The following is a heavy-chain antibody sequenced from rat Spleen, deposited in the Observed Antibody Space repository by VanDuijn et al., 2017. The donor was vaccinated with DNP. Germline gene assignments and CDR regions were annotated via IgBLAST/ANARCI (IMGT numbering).Heavy chain of an antibody. Sequence: QVQLKESGPGLVQPSQTLSLTCTVSGFSLTNYDLIWVRQPPGKGLEWIGAMWSGGTTDYNSTLKSRLSISRDTSKSQVLLKMNSLQTEDTAMYFCARSSYGYNRNWLAYWGQGTLVTVSS. J-gene: IGHJ3*01. V-gene: IGHV2-15*01. CDR3: ARSSYGYNRNWLAY. CDR2: MWSGGTT. CDR1: GFSLTNYD. D-gene: IGHD1-9*01.